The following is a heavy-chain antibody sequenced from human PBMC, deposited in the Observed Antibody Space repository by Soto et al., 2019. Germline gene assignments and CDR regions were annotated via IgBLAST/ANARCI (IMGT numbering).Heavy chain of an antibody. Sequence: GGSLRLSCAASGFTFSSYAMSWVRQAPGKGLEWVSAISGSGGSTYYADSVKGRFTFSRDNSKNTLYLQMNTLIAEDTAVYYCAKDGTSSSSPYWGQGTLVTVSS. J-gene: IGHJ4*02. CDR2: ISGSGGST. V-gene: IGHV3-23*01. CDR1: GFTFSSYA. CDR3: AKDGTSSSSPY. D-gene: IGHD6-6*01.